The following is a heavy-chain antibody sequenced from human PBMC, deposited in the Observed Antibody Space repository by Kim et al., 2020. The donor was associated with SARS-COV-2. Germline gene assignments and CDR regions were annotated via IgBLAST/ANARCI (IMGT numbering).Heavy chain of an antibody. V-gene: IGHV3-7*01. CDR3: ARDQLSGSYVGSILDY. J-gene: IGHJ4*01. CDR2: IKQDGSEK. D-gene: IGHD1-26*01. Sequence: NIKQDGSEKYYVDSVKGRFTISRDNAKNSLYLQMNSLRAEDTAVYYCARDQLSGSYVGSILDY.